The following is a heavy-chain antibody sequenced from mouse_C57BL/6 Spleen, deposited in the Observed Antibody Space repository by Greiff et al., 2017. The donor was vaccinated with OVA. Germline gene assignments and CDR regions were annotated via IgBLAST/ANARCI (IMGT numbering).Heavy chain of an antibody. CDR1: GYTFTSYW. V-gene: IGHV1-64*01. Sequence: QVQLQQPGAELVKPGASVKLSCKASGYTFTSYWMHWVKQRPGQGLAWIGMIHPNSGSTNYNEKFKSKATLTVEKSSSAPYMQLSSLTSEDSAVYYCARSAYYSNYGGAMDYWGQGTSVTVTS. CDR3: ARSAYYSNYGGAMDY. CDR2: IHPNSGST. J-gene: IGHJ4*01. D-gene: IGHD2-5*01.